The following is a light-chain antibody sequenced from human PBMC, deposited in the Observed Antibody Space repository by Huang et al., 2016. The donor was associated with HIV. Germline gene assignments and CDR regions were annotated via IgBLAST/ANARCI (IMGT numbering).Light chain of an antibody. J-gene: IGKJ2*01. V-gene: IGKV4-1*01. CDR3: QQYYITPPT. Sequence: DIVMTQSPASLAVSLGERATINCKSSQSVLYSSNNKNYLAWYQQKPGQPPHLLIYWASTRESGVPDRFSGSGSGTDFTLTISSLQAEDVAVYYCQQYYITPPTFGQGTKLENK. CDR2: WAS. CDR1: QSVLYSSNNKNY.